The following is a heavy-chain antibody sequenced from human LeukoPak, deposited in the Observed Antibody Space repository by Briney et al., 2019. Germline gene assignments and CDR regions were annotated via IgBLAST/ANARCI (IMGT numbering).Heavy chain of an antibody. V-gene: IGHV3-30*16. J-gene: IGHJ6*02. D-gene: IGHD3-10*01. CDR1: GFTLSIYT. CDR3: AQQMVRGVHQDYYYYGMDV. CDR2: ISYNGSNK. Sequence: GRSLTLSCAPSGFTLSIYTTQGVPAAPHKRVESVAGISYNGSNKYYADSVKGRFTISRDNSKNTLYLQMNSLRAEDTAVYYCAQQMVRGVHQDYYYYGMDVWGQGTTVTVSS.